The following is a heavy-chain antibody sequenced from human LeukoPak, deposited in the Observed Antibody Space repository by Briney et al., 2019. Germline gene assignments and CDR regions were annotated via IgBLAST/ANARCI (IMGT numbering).Heavy chain of an antibody. CDR2: IYYSGST. Sequence: SETLSLTFSVAGGSISSYYWGWIPPRPGKGLEWGGYIYYSGSTNYNPSLKSRVTISVDTTKNQFSLKLSSLTAADAAVYYCARDVWGGDFDYWGQGTPVTVSS. J-gene: IGHJ4*02. CDR1: GGSISSYY. V-gene: IGHV4-59*01. CDR3: ARDVWGGDFDY. D-gene: IGHD3-16*01.